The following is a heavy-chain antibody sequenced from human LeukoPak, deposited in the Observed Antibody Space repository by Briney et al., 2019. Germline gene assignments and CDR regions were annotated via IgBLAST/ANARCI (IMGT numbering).Heavy chain of an antibody. CDR1: GFTFSSYS. J-gene: IGHJ3*02. CDR2: ISSSSSYI. CDR3: ARDLSRYYDSSGYLFGHAFDI. V-gene: IGHV3-21*01. D-gene: IGHD3-22*01. Sequence: GGSLRLSCAASGFTFSSYSMNWVRQAPGKGLEWVSSISSSSSYIYYADSVKGRFTISRDNAKNSLYLQMNSLRAEDTAVYYCARDLSRYYDSSGYLFGHAFDIWGQGTMVTVSS.